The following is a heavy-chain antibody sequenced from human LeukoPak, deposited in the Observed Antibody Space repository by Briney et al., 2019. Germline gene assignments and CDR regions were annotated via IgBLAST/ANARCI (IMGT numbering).Heavy chain of an antibody. D-gene: IGHD3-22*01. J-gene: IGHJ4*02. Sequence: PGGPLRLSCAASGFTFSSYSMNWVRQAPGKGLEWVSSISSSSSYIYYADSVKGRFTISRDNAKNSLYLQMNSLRAEDTAVYYCARDRSGYYLAPIDYWGQGTLVTVSS. CDR2: ISSSSSYI. CDR1: GFTFSSYS. CDR3: ARDRSGYYLAPIDY. V-gene: IGHV3-21*01.